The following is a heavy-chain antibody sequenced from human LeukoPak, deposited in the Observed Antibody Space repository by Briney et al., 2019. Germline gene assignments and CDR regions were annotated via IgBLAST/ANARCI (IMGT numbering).Heavy chain of an antibody. J-gene: IGHJ4*02. Sequence: GGSLRLSCAASGSTFRNYEMNWVRQAPGKGLEWISYISSAGSNMYYADFVRGRFTVSRDNAKNSLFLQMNSLRAEDTAVYYCARDTPNYSSSADYWGQGTLVTVSS. D-gene: IGHD6-6*01. CDR2: ISSAGSNM. V-gene: IGHV3-48*03. CDR1: GSTFRNYE. CDR3: ARDTPNYSSSADY.